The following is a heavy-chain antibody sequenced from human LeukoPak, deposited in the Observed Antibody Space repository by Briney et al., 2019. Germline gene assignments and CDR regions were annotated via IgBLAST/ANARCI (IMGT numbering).Heavy chain of an antibody. CDR3: AKDFSPVVGATDY. V-gene: IGHV3-23*01. D-gene: IGHD1-26*01. CDR1: GFTFSNYD. J-gene: IGHJ4*02. CDR2: TDEGGDSR. Sequence: GGSLRLSCAASGFTFSNYDMSWVRQAPGKGLEWVSTTDEGGDSRHFSDSVKGRFTISRDNSKNTLYLQMNSLRVEDTALYYCAKDFSPVVGATDYWGQGTLVTVSS.